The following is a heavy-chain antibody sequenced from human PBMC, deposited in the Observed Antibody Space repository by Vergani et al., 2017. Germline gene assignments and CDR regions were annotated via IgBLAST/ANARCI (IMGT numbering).Heavy chain of an antibody. CDR1: GYSFTSYW. D-gene: IGHD2-2*01. Sequence: EVQLVQSGAEVKTPGESLKISCKVSGYSFTSYWIGWVRQMPGKGLEWMGIIYPGDSDTRYSPSFQGQVTISADKSISTAYLQWSSLKASDTAMYYCARLGGYWSSTSCTPHMDVWGKGTTVTVSS. V-gene: IGHV5-51*03. J-gene: IGHJ6*03. CDR3: ARLGGYWSSTSCTPHMDV. CDR2: IYPGDSDT.